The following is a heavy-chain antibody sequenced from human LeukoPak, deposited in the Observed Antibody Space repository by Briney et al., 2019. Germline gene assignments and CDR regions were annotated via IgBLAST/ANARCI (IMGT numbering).Heavy chain of an antibody. J-gene: IGHJ4*02. V-gene: IGHV1-2*02. CDR2: TNPTSGAT. D-gene: IGHD1-14*01. CDR3: ARDNLRFFDY. Sequence: ASVKVSCKPSGYTFTNYYIHWVRQAPGQGLEWMGWTNPTSGATNYAQRFQGRVTMTRDTSIRTAYMELSSLRSGDAAVYYCARDNLRFFDYWGQGTLVTVSS. CDR1: GYTFTNYY.